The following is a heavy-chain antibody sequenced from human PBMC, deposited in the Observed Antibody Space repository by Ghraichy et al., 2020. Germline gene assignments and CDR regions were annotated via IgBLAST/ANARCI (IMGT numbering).Heavy chain of an antibody. CDR3: SSARAAGGWRQLDY. CDR1: GLTLSDHY. Sequence: GGSLRLSCAASGLTLSDHYMDWVRQTPGKGLEWVARTRNRGKSYTTEYAASVRGRFTISRDDSNNSVFLQMNSLKTEDTAVYYCSSARAAGGWRQLDYWGQGTLVTVSS. D-gene: IGHD2-21*02. CDR2: TRNRGKSYTT. J-gene: IGHJ4*02. V-gene: IGHV3-72*01.